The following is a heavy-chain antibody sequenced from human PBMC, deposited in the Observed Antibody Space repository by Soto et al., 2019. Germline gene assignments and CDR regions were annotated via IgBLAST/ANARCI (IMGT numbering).Heavy chain of an antibody. CDR2: INAGNGNT. V-gene: IGHV1-3*01. D-gene: IGHD2-21*01. J-gene: IGHJ4*02. CDR3: SSFLLYCGGHCLRFDY. CDR1: GYTFTSYA. Sequence: ASVKVSCKASGYTFTSYAMHWVRQAPGQRLEWMGWINAGNGNTKYSQKFQGRVTITRDTSASTAYMELSSLRSEDTAVYYCSSFLLYCGGHCLRFDYRGQGTLVTVSS.